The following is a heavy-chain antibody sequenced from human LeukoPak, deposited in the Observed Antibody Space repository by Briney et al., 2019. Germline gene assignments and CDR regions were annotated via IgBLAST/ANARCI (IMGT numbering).Heavy chain of an antibody. D-gene: IGHD3-22*01. CDR1: GFTFSSYS. J-gene: IGHJ4*02. Sequence: GGSLRLSCAASGFTFSSYSMNWVRQAPGKGLEWVSSISSSSSYIYYADSVKGRFTISRDNAKNSLCLQMNSLRAEDTAVYYCARSAYYYDSSHFGPDYWGQGTLVTVSS. V-gene: IGHV3-21*01. CDR3: ARSAYYYDSSHFGPDY. CDR2: ISSSSSYI.